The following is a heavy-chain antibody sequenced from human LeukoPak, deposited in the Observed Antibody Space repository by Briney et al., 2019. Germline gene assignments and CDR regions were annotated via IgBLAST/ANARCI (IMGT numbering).Heavy chain of an antibody. CDR2: IYYSGST. CDR1: GGSISSSSYY. Sequence: SETLSLTCTVSGGSISSSSYYWGWIRQPPGKGLEWIGSIYYSGSTYYNPSHKSRVTISVDTSKNQFSLKLSSVTAADTAVYYCARVAEGFGEPISGFDYWGQGTLVTVSS. D-gene: IGHD3-10*01. CDR3: ARVAEGFGEPISGFDY. J-gene: IGHJ4*02. V-gene: IGHV4-39*07.